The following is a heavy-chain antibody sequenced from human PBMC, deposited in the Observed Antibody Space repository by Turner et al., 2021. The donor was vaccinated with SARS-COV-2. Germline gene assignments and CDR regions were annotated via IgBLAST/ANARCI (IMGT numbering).Heavy chain of an antibody. CDR2: IYYSGST. D-gene: IGHD3-22*01. Sequence: QLQLQESGPGLVKPSETLSLTCPFPGGSISSSSYYWGWIRQPPGKGLEWIGSIYYSGSTYYNPSLKSRVTISVDTSKNQFYLKLSSVTAADTAVYYCARLDYDSSGYYSSGFDYWGQGTLVTVSS. V-gene: IGHV4-39*01. CDR3: ARLDYDSSGYYSSGFDY. CDR1: GGSISSSSYY. J-gene: IGHJ4*02.